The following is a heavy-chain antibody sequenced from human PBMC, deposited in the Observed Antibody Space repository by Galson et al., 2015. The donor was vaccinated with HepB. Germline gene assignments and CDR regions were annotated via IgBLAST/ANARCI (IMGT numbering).Heavy chain of an antibody. V-gene: IGHV1-46*01. CDR2: INPSGGST. Sequence: SVKVSCKASGYTFTSYYMHWVRQAPGQGLEWMGIINPSGGSTSYAQKFQGRVTMTRDTSTSTVYMELSSLRSEDTAVYYCARIRAVADLPTGPNFDYWGQGTLVTVSS. D-gene: IGHD6-19*01. CDR1: GYTFTSYY. CDR3: ARIRAVADLPTGPNFDY. J-gene: IGHJ4*02.